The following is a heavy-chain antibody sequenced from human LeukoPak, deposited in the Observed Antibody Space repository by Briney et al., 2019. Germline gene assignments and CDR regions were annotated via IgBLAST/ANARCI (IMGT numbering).Heavy chain of an antibody. Sequence: ASVKVSCKASGYTFTSYHIQWARQAPGQGFEWMGTINPSGGSTTYAQNFQGRVTMASDTSTSTVYMHLSSLRSEDTAVYYCARGSRWFDPWGQGTLVTVSS. V-gene: IGHV1-46*01. CDR2: INPSGGST. CDR3: ARGSRWFDP. J-gene: IGHJ5*02. CDR1: GYTFTSYH.